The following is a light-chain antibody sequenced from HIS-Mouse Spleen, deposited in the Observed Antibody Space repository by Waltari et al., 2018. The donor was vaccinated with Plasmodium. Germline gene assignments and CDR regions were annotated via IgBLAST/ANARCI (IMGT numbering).Light chain of an antibody. CDR3: CSYAGSTTWV. J-gene: IGLJ3*02. CDR2: EGS. V-gene: IGLV2-23*01. CDR1: SSDVGSYNL. Sequence: QSALTQPASVSGSPGQSITISCPGTSSDVGSYNLVSWYQQPPGKAPKRMIYEGSKRPSGVSNRFSGSKSGNTASLTISGLQAEDEADYYCCSYAGSTTWVFGGGTKLTVL.